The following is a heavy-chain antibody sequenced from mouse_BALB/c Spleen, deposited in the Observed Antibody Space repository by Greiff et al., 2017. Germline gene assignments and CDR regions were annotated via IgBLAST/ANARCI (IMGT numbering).Heavy chain of an antibody. CDR3: ARSTAY. V-gene: IGHV5-6-5*01. J-gene: IGHJ3*01. Sequence: DVMLVESGGGLVKPGGSLKLSCAASGFTFSSYAMSWVRQTPEKRLEWVASISSGGSTYYPDSVKGRFTISRDNARNILYLQMSSLRSEDTAMYYCARSTAYGGQGTLVTVSA. CDR1: GFTFSSYA. CDR2: ISSGGST.